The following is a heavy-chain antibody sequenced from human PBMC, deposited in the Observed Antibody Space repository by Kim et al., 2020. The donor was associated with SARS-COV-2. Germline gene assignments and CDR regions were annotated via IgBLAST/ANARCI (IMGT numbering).Heavy chain of an antibody. Sequence: ASVKVSCKASGYTFTSYYMHWVRQAPGQGLEWMGIINPSGGSTTYAQKFQGRVTMTRDTSTSTVYMELSSLRSEDTAVYFCARSRGQYNILTGYYSVSNDAFDIWGQGKMVTVSS. V-gene: IGHV1-46*01. CDR3: ARSRGQYNILTGYYSVSNDAFDI. CDR2: INPSGGST. CDR1: GYTFTSYY. D-gene: IGHD3-9*01. J-gene: IGHJ3*02.